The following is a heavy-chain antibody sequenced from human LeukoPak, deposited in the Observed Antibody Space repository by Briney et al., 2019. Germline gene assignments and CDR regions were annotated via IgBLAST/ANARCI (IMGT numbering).Heavy chain of an antibody. V-gene: IGHV3-7*01. D-gene: IGHD5-12*01. CDR3: ARDPRFRGYSGYEVPY. CDR2: IKQDGSEK. Sequence: PGGSLRLSCAASGFTFSSYWMSWVRQAPGKGLEWVANIKQDGSEKYYVDSVKGRFTISRDNAKNSLYLQMNSLRAEDTAVYYCARDPRFRGYSGYEVPYWGQGTLVTVSS. J-gene: IGHJ4*02. CDR1: GFTFSSYW.